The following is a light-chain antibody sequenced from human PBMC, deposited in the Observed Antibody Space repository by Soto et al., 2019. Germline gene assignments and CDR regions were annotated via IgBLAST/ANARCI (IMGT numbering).Light chain of an antibody. J-gene: IGLJ3*02. Sequence: QSALTQPASVSGSPGQSITISCTGTSSDVGSYNLVSWYQQHPGKAPKLMIYEGSKRPSGVSDPFSGSKSGNPASLTISGLQAEDEADYYCCSYAGSSAWVFGGGTKVTVL. CDR3: CSYAGSSAWV. CDR1: SSDVGSYNL. CDR2: EGS. V-gene: IGLV2-23*01.